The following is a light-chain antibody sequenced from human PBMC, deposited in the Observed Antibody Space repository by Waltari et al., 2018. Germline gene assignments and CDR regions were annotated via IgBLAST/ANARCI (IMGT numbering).Light chain of an antibody. Sequence: DIQMTQSPSTLSASIGDRVTITSRASQSINTWSAWYQHRPGKAPKLLIQKASFLQSGVPSRFSGSESGTEFTLTINSLQPDDLATYHCQQYNSDQYTFGQGTKLEI. J-gene: IGKJ2*01. CDR1: QSINTW. CDR3: QQYNSDQYT. V-gene: IGKV1-5*03. CDR2: KAS.